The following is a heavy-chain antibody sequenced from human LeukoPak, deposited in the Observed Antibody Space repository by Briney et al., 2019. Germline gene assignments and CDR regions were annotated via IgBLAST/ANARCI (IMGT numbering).Heavy chain of an antibody. D-gene: IGHD2-15*01. CDR1: GGSISSYY. CDR2: IYYSGST. CDR3: ARSSATRYCSGGSCYSDPHAFDI. J-gene: IGHJ3*02. V-gene: IGHV4-59*01. Sequence: SETLSLTCTVSGGSISSYYWSWIRQPPGKGLEWIGYIYYSGSTNYNPSLKSRVTISVDTSKNQFSLKLSSVTAADTAVYYCARSSATRYCSGGSCYSDPHAFDIWGQGTMVTVSS.